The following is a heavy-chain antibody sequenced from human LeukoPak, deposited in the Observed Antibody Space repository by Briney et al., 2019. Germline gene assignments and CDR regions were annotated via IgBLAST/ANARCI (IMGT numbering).Heavy chain of an antibody. CDR1: GFTFSKDD. CDR3: VKGMFSSSWNYFDY. Sequence: GGSLRLSCAASGFTFSKDDFHWVRQAPGKGLEWVAAIGVTGDTYYADSVKGRFTVSRDNSKSTLHLQMDSLGAEDTALYYCVKGMFSSSWNYFDYWGQGTLVTVSS. V-gene: IGHV3-13*01. J-gene: IGHJ4*02. CDR2: IGVTGDT. D-gene: IGHD6-13*01.